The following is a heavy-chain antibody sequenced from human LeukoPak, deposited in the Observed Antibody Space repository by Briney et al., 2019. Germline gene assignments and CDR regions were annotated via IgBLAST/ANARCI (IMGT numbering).Heavy chain of an antibody. Sequence: ASVKVSCKVSGYTLTELSMHWVRQAPGKGLEWMGGFDPEDGETIYAQKFQGRVTMTEDTSTDTVYMEMTSLRSEDTAVYYCARDKKSEIGGAIAGHYMDVWGKGTTVTVSS. V-gene: IGHV1-24*01. CDR3: ARDKKSEIGGAIAGHYMDV. D-gene: IGHD3-16*02. J-gene: IGHJ6*03. CDR2: FDPEDGET. CDR1: GYTLTELS.